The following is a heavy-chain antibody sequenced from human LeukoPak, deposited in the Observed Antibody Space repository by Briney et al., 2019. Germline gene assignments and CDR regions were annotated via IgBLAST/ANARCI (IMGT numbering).Heavy chain of an antibody. CDR1: GGSFSGYY. D-gene: IGHD4-11*01. Sequence: SETLSLTCAVYGGSFSGYYWSWIRQPAGKGLEWIGRFYTSGSTNYNPSLKSRVTMSVDTSKNQFSLRLSSVTAADTAVYYCARERDYSNAYVMDVWGQGTTVTVSS. CDR2: FYTSGST. CDR3: ARERDYSNAYVMDV. V-gene: IGHV4-4*07. J-gene: IGHJ6*02.